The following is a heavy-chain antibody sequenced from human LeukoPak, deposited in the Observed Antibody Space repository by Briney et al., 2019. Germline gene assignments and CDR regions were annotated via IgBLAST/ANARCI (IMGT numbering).Heavy chain of an antibody. CDR1: GGSISSSSYL. Sequence: SETLSLTCTVSGGSISSSSYLWGWLRQPPGKGLEWIGSISYSGSTYYNPSLKSRVIISVDTSKNQFSLRLTSVTAADTAVYYCARQTGSGLFILPGGQGTLVTVSS. CDR2: ISYSGST. CDR3: ARQTGSGLFILP. V-gene: IGHV4-39*01. J-gene: IGHJ4*02. D-gene: IGHD3/OR15-3a*01.